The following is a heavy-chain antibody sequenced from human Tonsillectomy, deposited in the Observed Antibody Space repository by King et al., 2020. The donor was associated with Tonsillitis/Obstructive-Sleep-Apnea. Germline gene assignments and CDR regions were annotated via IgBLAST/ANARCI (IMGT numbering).Heavy chain of an antibody. CDR1: GFSLSTSGVG. CDR2: VYWDDDK. V-gene: IGHV2-5*02. J-gene: IGHJ6*03. D-gene: IGHD1-26*01. CDR3: ARQTYSGSYYDHYYYMDV. Sequence: TLKESGPTLVKPTQTLTLTCTFSGFSLSTSGVGVGWIRQPPGKALEWLALVYWDDDKLYSPSLKSRLTITKDTSKNQVVLTMTNMHPVDTATYYCARQTYSGSYYDHYYYMDVWGKGTTVTVSS.